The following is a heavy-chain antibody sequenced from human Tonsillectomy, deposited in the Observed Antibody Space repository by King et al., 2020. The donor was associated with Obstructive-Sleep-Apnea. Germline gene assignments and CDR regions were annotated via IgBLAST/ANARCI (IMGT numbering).Heavy chain of an antibody. D-gene: IGHD2-15*01. Sequence: VQLVESGGGVVQPGRSLRLSCAASGFTFSSYGMHWVRQAPGKGLEWGAFLQFYGSNQKYADSVKGRFNISRDNSKNTLYMQMNSLRAEDTAVYYCAKETEFCSGGSCYSDYFDYWGQGTLVTVSS. J-gene: IGHJ4*02. CDR1: GFTFSSYG. CDR2: LQFYGSNQ. CDR3: AKETEFCSGGSCYSDYFDY. V-gene: IGHV3-30*02.